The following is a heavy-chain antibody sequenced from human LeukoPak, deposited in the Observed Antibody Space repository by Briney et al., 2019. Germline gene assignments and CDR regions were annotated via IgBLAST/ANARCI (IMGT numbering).Heavy chain of an antibody. CDR2: IYYSGST. J-gene: IGHJ4*02. D-gene: IGHD3-22*01. V-gene: IGHV4-61*08. Sequence: SETLSLTCTVSGGSISSGGYYWSWIRQPPGKGLEWIGYIYYSGSTNYNPSPKSRVTISVDTSKNQFSLKLSSVTAADTAVYYCARHSYYYDSSGYYYFDFWGQGALVTVSS. CDR3: ARHSYYYDSSGYYYFDF. CDR1: GGSISSGGYY.